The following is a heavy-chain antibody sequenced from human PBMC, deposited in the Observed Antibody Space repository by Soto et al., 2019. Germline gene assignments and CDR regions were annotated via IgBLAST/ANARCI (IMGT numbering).Heavy chain of an antibody. V-gene: IGHV1-18*01. J-gene: IGHJ4*02. CDR1: GYTFSSYG. Sequence: QVQLVQSGAEVKKPGASVKVSCTASGYTFSSYGISWVRQAPGQGLEWMGWISAYKDNTNYAQKFQGRVTMTTDASTNPGHMELRSLRSDGSAINYWVIDDDYLDSRGYCDYWGQGTRVTVSS. CDR3: VIDDDYLDSRGYCDY. CDR2: ISAYKDNT. D-gene: IGHD3-22*01.